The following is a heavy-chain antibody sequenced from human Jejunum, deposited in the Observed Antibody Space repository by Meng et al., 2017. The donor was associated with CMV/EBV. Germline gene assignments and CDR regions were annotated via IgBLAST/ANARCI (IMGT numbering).Heavy chain of an antibody. Sequence: TLSDYTLHWVRQAPGKGLEWVGRIRSKTYSSATAYAASVKGRFIISRDDSKNTAYLQMNSLKTEDTAVYYCTRHSIVVVPAAGFDPWGQGTLVTVSS. CDR2: IRSKTYSSAT. D-gene: IGHD2-2*01. V-gene: IGHV3-73*01. CDR3: TRHSIVVVPAAGFDP. CDR1: TLSDYT. J-gene: IGHJ5*02.